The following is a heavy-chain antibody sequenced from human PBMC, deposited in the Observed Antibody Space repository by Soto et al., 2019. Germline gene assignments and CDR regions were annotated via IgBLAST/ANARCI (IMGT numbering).Heavy chain of an antibody. V-gene: IGHV3-30*18. CDR2: ISYDGSNK. CDR3: AKAEGSSALRVPFDY. J-gene: IGHJ4*02. Sequence: PGGSLRLSCAASGFTFSSYGMHWVRQAPGKGLEWVAVISYDGSNKYYADSVKGRFTISRDNSKNTLYLQMNSLRAEDTAVYYCAKAEGSSALRVPFDYWGQGTLVTVSS. D-gene: IGHD2-2*01. CDR1: GFTFSSYG.